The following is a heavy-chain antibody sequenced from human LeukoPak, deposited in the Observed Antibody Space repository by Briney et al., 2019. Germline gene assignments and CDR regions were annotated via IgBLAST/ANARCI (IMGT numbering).Heavy chain of an antibody. J-gene: IGHJ3*01. CDR3: ARDWR. CDR1: GASIRSSAGYR. CDR2: IYYSGST. Sequence: SEPLSLTCAVSGASIRSSAGYRWGWIRQPPGKGLEWIGSIYYSGSTYYNPSLKSRVTISVDTSKNQFSLKLSSVTAADTAVYYCARDWRWGQGTMVTVSS. V-gene: IGHV4-39*07.